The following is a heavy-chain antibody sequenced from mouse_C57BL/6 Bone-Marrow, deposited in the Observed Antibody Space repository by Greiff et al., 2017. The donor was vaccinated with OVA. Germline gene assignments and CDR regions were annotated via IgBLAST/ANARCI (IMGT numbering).Heavy chain of an antibody. V-gene: IGHV1-64*01. CDR3: ARALTGTGYFDY. D-gene: IGHD4-1*01. CDR1: GYTFTSYW. Sequence: QVQLQQSGAELVKPGASVRLSCKASGYTFTSYWMHWVKQRPGQGLEWIGMIHPNSGSTNYNEKFKSKATLTVDKSSSTAYMQLSSLTSEDSAVYYCARALTGTGYFDYWGQGTTLTVSS. CDR2: IHPNSGST. J-gene: IGHJ2*01.